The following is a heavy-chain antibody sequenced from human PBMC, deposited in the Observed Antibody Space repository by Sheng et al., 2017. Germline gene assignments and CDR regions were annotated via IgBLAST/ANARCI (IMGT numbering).Heavy chain of an antibody. J-gene: IGHJ4*02. Sequence: EVQLLESGGGLVQPGGSLRLSCAASGFTFSSYAMTWVRQAPGKGLEWVSGISGVGGSTYYAESVKGRLTISRDNSKNTLYLQMNSLRAEDTAVYYCAKVASHYYDSGGSDYFDYWGQGTLVTVSS. V-gene: IGHV3-23*01. D-gene: IGHD3-22*01. CDR3: AKVASHYYDSGGSDYFDY. CDR2: ISGVGGST. CDR1: GFTFSSYA.